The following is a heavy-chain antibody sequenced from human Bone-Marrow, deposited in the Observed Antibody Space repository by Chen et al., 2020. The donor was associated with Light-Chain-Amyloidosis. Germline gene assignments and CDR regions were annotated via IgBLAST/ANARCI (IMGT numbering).Heavy chain of an antibody. D-gene: IGHD3-3*01. Sequence: QVQLQQWGAGLLKPSETLSLTCAVYGGYFSGYYWTWIRQPPGKGLAWIGEINHSGSTNYNPSLKSRVTISVDTSKNQFSLKLSSVTAADTAVYYCARGPSRITIFGVVITRGYFDYWGQGTLVTVSS. CDR1: GGYFSGYY. CDR2: INHSGST. CDR3: ARGPSRITIFGVVITRGYFDY. J-gene: IGHJ4*02. V-gene: IGHV4-34*01.